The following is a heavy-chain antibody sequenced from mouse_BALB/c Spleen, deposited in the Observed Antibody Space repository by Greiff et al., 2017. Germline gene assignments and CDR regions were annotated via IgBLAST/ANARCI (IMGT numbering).Heavy chain of an antibody. Sequence: EVKLMESGGGLVQPGGSLRLSCATSGFTFTDYYMSWVRQPPGKALEWLGFIRNKANGYTTEYSASVKGRFTISRDNSQSILYLQMNTLRAEDSATYYCARDSYGNYFYAMDYWGQGTSVTVSS. CDR3: ARDSYGNYFYAMDY. D-gene: IGHD2-1*01. CDR1: GFTFTDYY. CDR2: IRNKANGYTT. J-gene: IGHJ4*01. V-gene: IGHV7-3*02.